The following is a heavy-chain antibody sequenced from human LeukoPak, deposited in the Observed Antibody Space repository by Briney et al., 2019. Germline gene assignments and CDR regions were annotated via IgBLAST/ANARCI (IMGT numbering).Heavy chain of an antibody. D-gene: IGHD3-10*01. CDR2: LDPEDGET. V-gene: IGHV1-24*01. CDR3: ATQNATGVSGSYYNVYFDY. CDR1: GYTLTELS. Sequence: WASVKVSCKVSGYTLTELSMHWVRQAPGKGLEWMGGLDPEDGETIYAQKFQGRVTMTEDTSTDTAYMELSSLRSEDTAVYYCATQNATGVSGSYYNVYFDYWGQGTLVTVSS. J-gene: IGHJ4*02.